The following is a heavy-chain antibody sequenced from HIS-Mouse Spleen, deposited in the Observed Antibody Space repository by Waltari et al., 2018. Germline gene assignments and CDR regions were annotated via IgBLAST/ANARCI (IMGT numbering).Heavy chain of an antibody. CDR2: TYYRSKWYN. D-gene: IGHD6-13*01. Sequence: QVQLQQSGPGLVKPSHTLSLTFAISGDSLSINSAAWNLISQSPSRGLEWLGRTYYRSKWYNDYAVSVISRITINPDTSKNQFSLQLNSVTPEDTAVYYCARSGFVAAAGTIDYWGQGTLVTVSS. CDR3: ARSGFVAAAGTIDY. CDR1: GDSLSINSAA. J-gene: IGHJ4*02. V-gene: IGHV6-1*01.